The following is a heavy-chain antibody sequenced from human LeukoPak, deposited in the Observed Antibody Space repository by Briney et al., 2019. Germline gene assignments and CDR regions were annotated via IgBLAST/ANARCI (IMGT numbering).Heavy chain of an antibody. CDR3: VAVADYYYMDV. D-gene: IGHD6-19*01. Sequence: GGSLRLSCAASGFSFRTYWMSWVRQAPGQGLEWVANIKQDGSEINYVDSVRGRFTISRDNAQNSLYLQMNSLRVEDTAVYSCVAVADYYYMDVWGKGTTVTVSS. J-gene: IGHJ6*03. CDR1: GFSFRTYW. V-gene: IGHV3-7*01. CDR2: IKQDGSEI.